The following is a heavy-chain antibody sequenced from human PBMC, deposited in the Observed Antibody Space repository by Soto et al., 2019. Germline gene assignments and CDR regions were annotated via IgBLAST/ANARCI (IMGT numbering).Heavy chain of an antibody. CDR2: IYPGDSDT. J-gene: IGHJ6*02. D-gene: IGHD3-22*01. V-gene: IGHV5-51*01. Sequence: GESLKISCKGSGYSFTSDWIAWVRQMPGKGLEYMGIIYPGDSDTRYSPSFQGQVTISADKSISTAYIQWSSLKASDTAMYYCARFYYDSSGYLPSPYYYYYGMDVWGQGTTVTVSS. CDR1: GYSFTSDW. CDR3: ARFYYDSSGYLPSPYYYYYGMDV.